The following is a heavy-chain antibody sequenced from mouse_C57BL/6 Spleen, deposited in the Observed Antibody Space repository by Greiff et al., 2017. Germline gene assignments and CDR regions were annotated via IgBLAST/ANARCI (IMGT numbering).Heavy chain of an antibody. J-gene: IGHJ3*01. Sequence: EVQLVESGGGLVQPKGSLKLSCAASGFSFNTYAMNWVRQAPGKGLEWVARIRSKSNNYATYYADSVKDRFTISRDDSESMLYLQMNNLKTEDTAMYYCVRQDSSGIFAYWGQGTLVTVSA. CDR1: GFSFNTYA. CDR3: VRQDSSGIFAY. V-gene: IGHV10-1*01. D-gene: IGHD3-2*02. CDR2: IRSKSNNYAT.